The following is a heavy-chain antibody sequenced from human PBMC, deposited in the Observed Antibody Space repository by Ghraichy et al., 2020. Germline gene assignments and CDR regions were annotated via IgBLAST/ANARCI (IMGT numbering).Heavy chain of an antibody. V-gene: IGHV3-23*01. CDR1: GFTFTSYS. D-gene: IGHD3-16*01. J-gene: IGHJ3*02. CDR3: AKDNDAYTHMDHTAFDI. CDR2: ISTSGYTT. Sequence: GESLNISCAASGFTFTSYSMGWVRQAPGKGLEWVATISTSGYTTYYADSVKGRFTISRDNSKNTLYLQINSLRADDTALYYCAKDNDAYTHMDHTAFDIWGQGTMVTVSS.